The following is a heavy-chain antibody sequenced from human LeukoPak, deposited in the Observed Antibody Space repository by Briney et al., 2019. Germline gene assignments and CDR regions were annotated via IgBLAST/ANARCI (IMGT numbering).Heavy chain of an antibody. V-gene: IGHV3-30*18. Sequence: QPGRSLRLSCAASGFTFSSYGMHWARQAPGKGLEWVAVISYDGSNKYYADSVKGRFTISRDNSKNTLYLQMNSLRAEDTAVYYCAKDGRSGSYLGTFDYWGQGTLVTVSS. J-gene: IGHJ4*02. CDR1: GFTFSSYG. CDR2: ISYDGSNK. D-gene: IGHD1-26*01. CDR3: AKDGRSGSYLGTFDY.